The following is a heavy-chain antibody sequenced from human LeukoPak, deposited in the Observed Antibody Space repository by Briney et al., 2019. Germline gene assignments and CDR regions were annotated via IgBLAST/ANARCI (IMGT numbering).Heavy chain of an antibody. CDR1: GFIFSRYW. Sequence: GGSLRLSCAASGFIFSRYWMSWVRQAPGKGLEWVANINQDGSEKYYVDSVKGRFTISRDNAKNSLYLQMNSLRAEDTAVYFCAKVGATAGTLRIEYFQHWGQGTLVTVSS. D-gene: IGHD6-13*01. V-gene: IGHV3-7*03. CDR2: INQDGSEK. J-gene: IGHJ1*01. CDR3: AKVGATAGTLRIEYFQH.